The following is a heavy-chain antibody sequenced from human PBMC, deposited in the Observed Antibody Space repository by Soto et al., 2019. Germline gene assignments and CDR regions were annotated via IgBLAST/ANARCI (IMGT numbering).Heavy chain of an antibody. CDR3: AKDSGYDILTGTNWFDP. CDR1: GFTFSSYV. J-gene: IGHJ5*02. D-gene: IGHD3-9*01. CDR2: ISYDGSNK. V-gene: IGHV3-30*18. Sequence: PGGSLRLSCAASGFTFSSYVMHGVRQAPGKGLEWVAVISYDGSNKYYADSVKGRFTISRDNSKNTLYLQMNSLRAEDTAVYYCAKDSGYDILTGTNWFDPWGQGTLVTVSS.